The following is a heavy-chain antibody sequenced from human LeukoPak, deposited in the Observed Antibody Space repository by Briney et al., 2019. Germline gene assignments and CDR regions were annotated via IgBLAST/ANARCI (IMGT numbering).Heavy chain of an antibody. D-gene: IGHD4-17*01. Sequence: QPGGSLRLSCAASGFTVSSNYMSWVRQAPGKGLEWVSVIYSGGSTYYADSVKGRFTISRDNAKNSLYLQMNSLRAEDTAVYYCARDHYGGDTVTTPSYWGQGTLVTVSS. J-gene: IGHJ4*02. CDR3: ARDHYGGDTVTTPSY. CDR2: IYSGGST. CDR1: GFTVSSNY. V-gene: IGHV3-53*01.